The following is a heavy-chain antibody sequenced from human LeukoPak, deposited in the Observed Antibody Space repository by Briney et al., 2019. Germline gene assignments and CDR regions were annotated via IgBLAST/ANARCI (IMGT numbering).Heavy chain of an antibody. CDR1: GFTFSSYA. V-gene: IGHV3-30*02. Sequence: GGSLRLSCEASGFTFSSYAMHRVRQAPGKGLEWVAFIRYDERNKYYSDSVKGRFTISRDNSKNTVYLQMNSLRAEDTAIYFCAKDRRLAATTLEHWGQGTLVTVSS. CDR3: AKDRRLAATTLEH. J-gene: IGHJ1*01. CDR2: IRYDERNK. D-gene: IGHD2-15*01.